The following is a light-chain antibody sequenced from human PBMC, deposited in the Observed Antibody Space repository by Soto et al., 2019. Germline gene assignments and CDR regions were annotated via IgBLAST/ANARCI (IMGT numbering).Light chain of an antibody. Sequence: DIVMTQSPDSLAVSLGERATINCKSSQSLVYSANNKNYLAWYQQKPGPPPKLLIYWASVRESGVPDRVSGSGQGTEFTLTVSSLQAEDVAVYDRQQYVATLRTFGKGTKVEV. CDR2: WAS. V-gene: IGKV4-1*01. CDR3: QQYVATLRT. CDR1: QSLVYSANNKNY. J-gene: IGKJ1*01.